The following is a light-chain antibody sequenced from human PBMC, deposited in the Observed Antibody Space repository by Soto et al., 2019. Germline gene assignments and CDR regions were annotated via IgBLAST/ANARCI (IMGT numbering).Light chain of an antibody. V-gene: IGLV2-23*01. CDR2: EGR. J-gene: IGLJ1*01. Sequence: QSVLTQPASVYGSAGQSITISCNGTASDVGSSNLVSWYQQYPGKAPKLIIYEGRRRPSGVSGRFSGSKSGNTASLTISGLQAEDEADYYCCSFASSSTFYVFGTGTKVTVL. CDR1: ASDVGSSNL. CDR3: CSFASSSTFYV.